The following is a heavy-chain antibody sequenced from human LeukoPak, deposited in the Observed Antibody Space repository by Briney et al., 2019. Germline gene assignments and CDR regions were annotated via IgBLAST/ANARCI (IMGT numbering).Heavy chain of an antibody. V-gene: IGHV1-2*02. CDR2: INPNSGGT. Sequence: AAVKVSCKASGYTFTGYYMHWVRQAPGQGLAWMGWINPNSGGTKYAQKFQGRVTMTRDTSISTAYMELSRLRSDDTAVYYCARGEAVYSSYDLDYYYYYGMDVWGQGTTVTVSS. CDR3: ARGEAVYSSYDLDYYYYYGMDV. J-gene: IGHJ6*02. D-gene: IGHD5-12*01. CDR1: GYTFTGYY.